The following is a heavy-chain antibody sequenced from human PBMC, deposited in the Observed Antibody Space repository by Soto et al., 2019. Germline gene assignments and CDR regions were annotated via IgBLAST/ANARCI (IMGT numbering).Heavy chain of an antibody. CDR1: GGTFTSYG. CDR3: ARDPRGYKYGSYFDY. Sequence: QVQLVQSGAEVKKPGSSVNVSCKASGGTFTSYGISWVRQAPGQGLEWVGGIIPPFTTAKYAQTFQGSVTITADESTRSAYMELRSLRSEDTAVYYWARDPRGYKYGSYFDYWGQGTLVTVSS. CDR2: IIPPFTTA. V-gene: IGHV1-69*01. D-gene: IGHD5-18*01. J-gene: IGHJ4*02.